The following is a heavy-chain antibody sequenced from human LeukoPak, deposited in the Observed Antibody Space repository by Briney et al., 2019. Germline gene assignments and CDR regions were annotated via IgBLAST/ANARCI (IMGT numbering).Heavy chain of an antibody. V-gene: IGHV1-24*01. Sequence: ASVKVSFKGSGYTVTDLSMHWVRQAPGKGFEWMGGFDPEDGETIYAQKFQGRVTMTEDTSTDTAYMELSSLRSEDMAVYYCATEIGGYSYGSDAFDIWGQGTMVTVSS. CDR3: ATEIGGYSYGSDAFDI. J-gene: IGHJ3*02. CDR2: FDPEDGET. CDR1: GYTVTDLS. D-gene: IGHD5-18*01.